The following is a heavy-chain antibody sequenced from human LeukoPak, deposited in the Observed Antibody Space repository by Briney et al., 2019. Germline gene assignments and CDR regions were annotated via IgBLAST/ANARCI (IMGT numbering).Heavy chain of an antibody. V-gene: IGHV3-11*01. CDR2: ISRSGDSL. D-gene: IGHD3-9*01. Sequence: PGGSLRLSCAASGFPFRDYYMTWIRQAPGKGLEWISYISRSGDSLYYADSVEGRFTISRDNAKNSLFLQMNSLRADDTAVYYCAREVVIFPDYYYYGMDVWGQGTTVTVSS. J-gene: IGHJ6*02. CDR1: GFPFRDYY. CDR3: AREVVIFPDYYYYGMDV.